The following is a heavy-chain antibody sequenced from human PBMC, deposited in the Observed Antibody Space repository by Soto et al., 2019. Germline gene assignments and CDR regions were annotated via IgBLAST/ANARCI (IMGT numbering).Heavy chain of an antibody. CDR2: IYTSGST. CDR1: GGSISSYS. D-gene: IGHD3-10*01. V-gene: IGHV4-4*07. Sequence: SETLSLTCTVSGGSISSYSRSWIRQPAGKGLEWIGRIYTSGSTNYNPSLKSRVTMSVDTSKNQFSLKLSSVAAADTAVYYCARDRRYGSGSYYYYGMDVWGQGTTVTVSS. CDR3: ARDRRYGSGSYYYYGMDV. J-gene: IGHJ6*02.